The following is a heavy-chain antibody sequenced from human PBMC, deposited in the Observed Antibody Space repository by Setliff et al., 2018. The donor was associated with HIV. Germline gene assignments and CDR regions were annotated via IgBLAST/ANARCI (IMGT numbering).Heavy chain of an antibody. CDR2: IHSSGGF. CDR1: GASITDYF. CDR3: ARDYSGTYQQIIDVYYFDL. V-gene: IGHV4-4*07. J-gene: IGHJ4*02. Sequence: PSETLSLTCTISGASITDYFWNWIRQPAGKGLEWIGRIHSSGGFNTNPSLESRVSMSVETSKNQVSLNLGSVTAADTAIYYCARDYSGTYQQIIDVYYFDLWGQGSLVTVSS. D-gene: IGHD1-26*01.